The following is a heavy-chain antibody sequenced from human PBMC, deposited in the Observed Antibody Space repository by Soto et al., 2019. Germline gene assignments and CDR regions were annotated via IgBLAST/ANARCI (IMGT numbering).Heavy chain of an antibody. D-gene: IGHD6-19*01. V-gene: IGHV1-18*01. CDR1: GSTFTSYC. CDR3: ARVVYRAVAGPQLNWFDP. J-gene: IGHJ5*02. Sequence: GASVKVSSKDSGSTFTSYCIRWVRQAPRKRLEWMGWISAYNGNTNYAQKLQGRVTMTTDASTSTAHMELRSLRSDDTAVYYCARVVYRAVAGPQLNWFDPWGQGTLVTVSS. CDR2: ISAYNGNT.